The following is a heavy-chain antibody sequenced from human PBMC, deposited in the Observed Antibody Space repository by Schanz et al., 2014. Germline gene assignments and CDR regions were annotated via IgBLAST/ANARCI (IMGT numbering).Heavy chain of an antibody. CDR3: ATQYCSGTTCYTDSWDH. D-gene: IGHD2-2*02. J-gene: IGHJ4*01. CDR2: INQDGSQK. V-gene: IGHV3-7*01. Sequence: EVQLLESGGALEQPGGSLRLSCATSRLTFGNYWMSWVRQAPGKGLEWVANINQDGSQKYYVGSVKGRFTISRDNAKDSLYLQMTSLRAEDTAVYYCATQYCSGTTCYTDSWDHWGQGTLVTVSS. CDR1: RLTFGNYW.